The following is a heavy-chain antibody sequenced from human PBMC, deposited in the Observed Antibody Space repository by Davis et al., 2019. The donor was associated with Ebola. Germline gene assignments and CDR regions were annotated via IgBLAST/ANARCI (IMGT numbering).Heavy chain of an antibody. CDR3: ARISLAAEEIDY. J-gene: IGHJ4*02. CDR2: INPSGGST. V-gene: IGHV1-46*01. Sequence: ASVKVSCKASGYTFTNYYMHWVRQAPGQGLEWMGIINPSGGSTTYAQKFQGRVTMTRDTSTSTVYMELSSLRSEDTAVYYCARISLAAEEIDYWGQGTLVTVSS. CDR1: GYTFTNYY. D-gene: IGHD6-25*01.